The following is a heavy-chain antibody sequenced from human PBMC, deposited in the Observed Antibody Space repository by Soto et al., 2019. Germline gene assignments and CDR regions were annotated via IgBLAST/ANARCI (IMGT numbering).Heavy chain of an antibody. Sequence: EVQLLESGGGLVQPGGSLRLSCAASGFTFSSYAMSWVRQAPGKGLEWVSAISGSGGSTYYADSVKGRFTISRDNSKNPLYLQMNSLRAEDTAVYYCAKDPRQLSQYFDYWGQGTLVTVSS. CDR2: ISGSGGST. CDR3: AKDPRQLSQYFDY. J-gene: IGHJ4*02. CDR1: GFTFSSYA. D-gene: IGHD6-13*01. V-gene: IGHV3-23*01.